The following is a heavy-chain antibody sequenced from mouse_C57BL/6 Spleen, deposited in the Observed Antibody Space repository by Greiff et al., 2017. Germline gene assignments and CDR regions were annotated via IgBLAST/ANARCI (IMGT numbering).Heavy chain of an antibody. CDR2: ISSGGDYI. CDR3: TRAYDALYAMDY. D-gene: IGHD2-12*01. CDR1: GFTFSSYA. V-gene: IGHV5-9-1*02. Sequence: EVQVVESGEGLVKPGGSLKLSCAASGFTFSSYAMSWVRQTPEKRLEWVAYISSGGDYIYYADTVKGRFTISRDNARNTLYLQMSSLTSEDTAMYYCTRAYDALYAMDYWGQGTSVTVSS. J-gene: IGHJ4*01.